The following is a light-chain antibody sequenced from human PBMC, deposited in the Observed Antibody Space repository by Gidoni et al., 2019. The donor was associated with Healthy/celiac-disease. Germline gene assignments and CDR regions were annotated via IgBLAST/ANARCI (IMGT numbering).Light chain of an antibody. J-gene: IGLJ3*02. CDR1: SSDLGGYNY. CDR2: DVS. V-gene: IGLV2-14*03. Sequence: QSALTQPASVSGSPGQSITISCTGTSSDLGGYNYVPWYQQHPGKAPKLMIYDVSNRPSGVSNRFSGSKSGNTASLTISGLQAEDEADYYCSSYTSSSLWVFGGGTKLTVL. CDR3: SSYTSSSLWV.